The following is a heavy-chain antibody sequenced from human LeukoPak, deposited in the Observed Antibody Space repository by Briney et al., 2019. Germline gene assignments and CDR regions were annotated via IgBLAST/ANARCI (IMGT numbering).Heavy chain of an antibody. CDR2: IWYHGSET. D-gene: IGHD6-13*01. J-gene: IGHJ4*02. CDR3: AKGDAAGAYRTDF. V-gene: IGHV3-33*06. Sequence: PGRSLRLSCAASGFTFSTYGMHWVRQAPGKGLEWVAVIWYHGSETSYADSVKGRFTISRDNSKYTLYLQMNGLRAEDTAVYYCAKGDAAGAYRTDFWGPGTRVTVSS. CDR1: GFTFSTYG.